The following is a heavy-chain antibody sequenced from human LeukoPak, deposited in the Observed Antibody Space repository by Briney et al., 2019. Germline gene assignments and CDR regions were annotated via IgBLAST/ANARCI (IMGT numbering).Heavy chain of an antibody. Sequence: SVKVSRKASGGTFSSYAISWVRQAPGQGLEWMGGIIPIFGTANYAQKFQGRVTITADESTSTAYMELSSLRSEDTAVYYCARGITMVRGVIPPNLDYWGQGTLVTVSS. CDR2: IIPIFGTA. V-gene: IGHV1-69*13. D-gene: IGHD3-10*01. CDR3: ARGITMVRGVIPPNLDY. CDR1: GGTFSSYA. J-gene: IGHJ4*02.